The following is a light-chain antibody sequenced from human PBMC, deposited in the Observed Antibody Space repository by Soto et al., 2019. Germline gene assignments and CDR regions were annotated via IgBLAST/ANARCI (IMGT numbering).Light chain of an antibody. CDR2: EDD. CDR3: QSYDRSIHLA. CDR1: SGSIDSNY. J-gene: IGLJ2*01. V-gene: IGLV6-57*04. Sequence: NFMLTQPHSVSESPGKTVTISCTRSSGSIDSNYVQWHQQRPGSAPTTVIYEDDQRPSGVPDRFSGSIDTSSNSASLTISRLETEDEAVYYCQSYDRSIHLAFGGGTKLTVL.